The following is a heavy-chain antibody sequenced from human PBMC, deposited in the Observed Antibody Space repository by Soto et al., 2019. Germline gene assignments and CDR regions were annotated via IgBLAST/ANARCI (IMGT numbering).Heavy chain of an antibody. J-gene: IGHJ5*02. D-gene: IGHD2-2*03. CDR1: GFTFSDYY. CDR3: ARLDIVVVPAAYNWFDP. CDR2: ISSSSSYT. Sequence: GGSLRLSCGASGFTFSDYYMSWIRQAPGKGLEWVSYISSSSSYTNYADSVKGRFTISRDNAKNSLYLQMNSLRAEDTAVYYCARLDIVVVPAAYNWFDPWGQGTLVTVSS. V-gene: IGHV3-11*06.